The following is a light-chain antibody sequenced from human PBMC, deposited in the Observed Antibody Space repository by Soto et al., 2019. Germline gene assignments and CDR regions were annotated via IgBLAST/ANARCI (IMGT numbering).Light chain of an antibody. CDR3: QQDGSSGT. Sequence: DIMLTQSPGTLSLSPGERATLSFRASQSVSNNYLAWYQQKPGQAPRLLIYGASNRATGIPDRFSGSGSGTDFTITISRLEPEDFAVYYCQQDGSSGTFGQGTKADIK. CDR1: QSVSNNY. V-gene: IGKV3-20*01. J-gene: IGKJ1*01. CDR2: GAS.